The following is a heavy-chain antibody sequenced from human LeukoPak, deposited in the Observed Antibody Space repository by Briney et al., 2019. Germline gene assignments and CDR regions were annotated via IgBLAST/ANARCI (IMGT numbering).Heavy chain of an antibody. D-gene: IGHD2-8*02. CDR3: TRGSTGHSWWFDP. Sequence: SQTLSLTCAISGDSVSSTSVAWHWIRQSPSRGLEWLGRTYYRSKWYYEYAVSVKSRITIYPDTSKNQFSLQLNSVTPEDTAVYYCTRGSTGHSWWFDPWGQGTLVTVSS. V-gene: IGHV6-1*01. CDR1: GDSVSSTSVA. CDR2: TYYRSKWYY. J-gene: IGHJ5*02.